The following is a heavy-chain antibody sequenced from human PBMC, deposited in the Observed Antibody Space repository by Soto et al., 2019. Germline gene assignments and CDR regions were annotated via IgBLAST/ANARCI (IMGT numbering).Heavy chain of an antibody. J-gene: IGHJ6*02. CDR3: ASEGDIVVVPAAMASGDYHYGMDV. CDR1: GGTFSSYT. V-gene: IGHV1-69*02. CDR2: IIPILGIA. Sequence: QVQLVQSGAEVKKPGSSVKVSCKASGGTFSSYTISWVRQAPGQGLEWMGRIIPILGIANYAQKFQGRVTIASDNSERTAYMELSSLRSEDMAVYYCASEGDIVVVPAAMASGDYHYGMDVWGQGTTVTVS. D-gene: IGHD2-2*01.